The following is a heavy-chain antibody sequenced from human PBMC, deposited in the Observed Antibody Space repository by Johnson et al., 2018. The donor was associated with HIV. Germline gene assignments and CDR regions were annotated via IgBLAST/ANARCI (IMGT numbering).Heavy chain of an antibody. V-gene: IGHV3-66*01. Sequence: MLLVESGGGLVRPGGSLRLSCAASRFTFDDYGMSWVRQAPGKGLEWVSVIYSGGSTYYADSVKGRFTISRDNSKNTLYLQMNSLRAEDTAVYYCARDRAWNYEGAFDIWGQGTLVTDSS. CDR2: IYSGGST. D-gene: IGHD1-7*01. CDR3: ARDRAWNYEGAFDI. J-gene: IGHJ3*02. CDR1: RFTFDDYG.